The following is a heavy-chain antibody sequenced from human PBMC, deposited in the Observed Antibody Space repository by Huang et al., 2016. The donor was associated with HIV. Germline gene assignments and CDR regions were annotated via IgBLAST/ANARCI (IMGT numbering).Heavy chain of an antibody. CDR1: GDSLSGFF. CDR2: INQSGRT. CDR3: ARGRGTSWSFFDT. Sequence: QVRLDQWGAGLLKPSETLTLSCAVYGDSLSGFFWSWIRQSPGRGLEWIGEINQSGRTNYNPSLKSRVTIAIDTSKKQFSRKLKSVTADDTSTYYCARGRGTSWSFFDTWGQGSFVTVSS. J-gene: IGHJ5*02. D-gene: IGHD2-2*01. V-gene: IGHV4-34*01.